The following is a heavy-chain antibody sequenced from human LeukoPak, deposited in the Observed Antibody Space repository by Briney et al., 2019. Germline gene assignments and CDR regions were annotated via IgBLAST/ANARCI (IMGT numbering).Heavy chain of an antibody. Sequence: PSQTLSLTCTVSGGSISSGSYYWNWIRQPAGKGLEWIGRIYTSGSTNSNPSLQRLVPISVDTSKHQFSLKLRSVTAADTAVYYCARDRGYYDSSGYYYGTEWGQGTLVTVSS. V-gene: IGHV4-61*02. CDR2: IYTSGST. D-gene: IGHD3-22*01. J-gene: IGHJ4*02. CDR1: GGSISSGSYY. CDR3: ARDRGYYDSSGYYYGTE.